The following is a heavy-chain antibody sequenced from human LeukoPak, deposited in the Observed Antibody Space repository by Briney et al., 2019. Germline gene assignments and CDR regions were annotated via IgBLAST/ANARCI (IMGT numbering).Heavy chain of an antibody. J-gene: IGHJ4*02. CDR3: ATLYGDYVISDY. Sequence: ASVKVSCKASGYRFTVYYMHWVRQAPGKGLEWMGWINPNSGGTHYVQKFLGRVTMTRDTSINTAYLELSRLTSDDTALYYCATLYGDYVISDYWGQGTLVTVSS. V-gene: IGHV1-2*02. D-gene: IGHD4-17*01. CDR2: INPNSGGT. CDR1: GYRFTVYY.